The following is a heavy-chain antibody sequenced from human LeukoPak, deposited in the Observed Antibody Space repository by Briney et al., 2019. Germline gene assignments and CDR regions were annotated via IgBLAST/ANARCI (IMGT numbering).Heavy chain of an antibody. Sequence: MTSETLSLTCTISGGSITGSSYYWGWIRQSPGKGLEWIMNFYYSGSTYYNSSLKSRVTISIDTSKNHFSLRLTSVTASDTAVYFCTRGSYDVLTGRSTLGEYWGQGTLVAVSS. CDR2: FYYSGST. CDR1: GGSITGSSYY. CDR3: TRGSYDVLTGRSTLGEY. V-gene: IGHV4-39*02. D-gene: IGHD3-9*01. J-gene: IGHJ4*02.